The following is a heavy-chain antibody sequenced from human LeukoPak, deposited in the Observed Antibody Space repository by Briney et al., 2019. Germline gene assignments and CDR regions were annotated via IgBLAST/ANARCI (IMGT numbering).Heavy chain of an antibody. D-gene: IGHD1-26*01. Sequence: SETLSLTCTASGGSISSGGYYWSWIRQHPGKGLEWIGYVYYSGSTYYNPSLKSRVTISIDTSKNQFSLNLNSVTAADTALYFCARHYLGGNYPDYFNHWGQGTLVTVSS. CDR1: GGSISSGGYY. J-gene: IGHJ4*02. CDR3: ARHYLGGNYPDYFNH. CDR2: VYYSGST. V-gene: IGHV4-39*01.